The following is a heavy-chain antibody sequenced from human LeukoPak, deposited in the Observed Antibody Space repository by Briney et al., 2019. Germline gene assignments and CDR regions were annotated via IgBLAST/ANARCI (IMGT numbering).Heavy chain of an antibody. V-gene: IGHV3-48*04. J-gene: IGHJ4*02. CDR1: GFTFSSYS. CDR2: ISSSSSTI. CDR3: ATGLWFGESNLDY. D-gene: IGHD3-10*01. Sequence: GGSLRLSCAASGFTFSSYSMNWVRQAPGKGLEWVSSISSSSSTIYYADSVKGRFTISRDNAKNSLYLQMNSLRAEDTAVYYCATGLWFGESNLDYWGQGTLVTVSS.